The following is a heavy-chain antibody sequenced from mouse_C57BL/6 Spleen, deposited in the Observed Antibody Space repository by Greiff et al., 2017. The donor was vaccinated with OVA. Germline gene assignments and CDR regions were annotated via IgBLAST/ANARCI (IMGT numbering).Heavy chain of an antibody. CDR2: ISYDGSN. V-gene: IGHV3-6*01. J-gene: IGHJ2*01. CDR1: GYSITSGYY. Sequence: EVQLVESGPGLVKPSQSLSLTCSVTGYSITSGYYWNWIRQFPGNKLEWMGYISYDGSNNYNPSLKNRISITRDTSKNQFFLKLNSVTTEDTATYYCARGELGYFDYWGQGTTLTVSS. CDR3: ARGELGYFDY.